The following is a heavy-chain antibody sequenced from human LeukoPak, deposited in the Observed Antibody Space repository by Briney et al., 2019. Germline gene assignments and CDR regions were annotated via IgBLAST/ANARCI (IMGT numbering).Heavy chain of an antibody. J-gene: IGHJ4*02. Sequence: GGPLRLSCAASGFTFSSYWMHWVRQAPGKGLVWVSRIYSDGSSTSYADSVKGRFTISRDNAKNTLYLQMNSLRVEDTAVYYCARPAVAGLRAGGYDYWGQGTLVTVSS. CDR2: IYSDGSST. CDR1: GFTFSSYW. CDR3: ARPAVAGLRAGGYDY. V-gene: IGHV3-74*01. D-gene: IGHD6-19*01.